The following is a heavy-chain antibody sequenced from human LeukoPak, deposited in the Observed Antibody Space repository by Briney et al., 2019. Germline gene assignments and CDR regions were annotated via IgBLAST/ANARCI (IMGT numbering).Heavy chain of an antibody. Sequence: PGGALRLSCAASGFTFSSYGMHWVGQAPGKGLEGVAFIRYDGSNKYYADSVKGRFTISRDNSKNTLYLQMNSLRAEDTAVYYCAKKLGTMVRGVIITIDYWGQGTLVTVSS. CDR3: AKKLGTMVRGVIITIDY. D-gene: IGHD3-10*01. CDR1: GFTFSSYG. V-gene: IGHV3-30*02. CDR2: IRYDGSNK. J-gene: IGHJ4*02.